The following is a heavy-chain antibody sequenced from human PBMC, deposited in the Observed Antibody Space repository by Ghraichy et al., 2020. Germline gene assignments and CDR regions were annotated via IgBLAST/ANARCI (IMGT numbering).Heavy chain of an antibody. V-gene: IGHV3-23*01. CDR3: AKRWGVVAPYYYYGMDV. Sequence: GGSLRLSCAASGFTFSSYAMSWVRQAPGKGLEWVSAISGSGGSTYYADSVKGRFTISRDNSKNTLYLQMNSLRAEDTAVYYCAKRWGVVAPYYYYGMDVWGQGTTVTVSS. CDR1: GFTFSSYA. D-gene: IGHD2-15*01. CDR2: ISGSGGST. J-gene: IGHJ6*02.